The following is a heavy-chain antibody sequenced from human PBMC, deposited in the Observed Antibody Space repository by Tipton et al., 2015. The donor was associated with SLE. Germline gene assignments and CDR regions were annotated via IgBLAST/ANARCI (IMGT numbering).Heavy chain of an antibody. J-gene: IGHJ3*02. V-gene: IGHV4-59*01. CDR3: ARGAGTYDI. D-gene: IGHD6-19*01. CDR1: GGSISSYY. Sequence: TLSLTCTVSGGSISSYYWSWIRQPPGKGLEWIGYIYYSGSTNNNPSLKSRVTISVDTSKNQFSLKLSSVTAADTAVYYCARGAGTYDIWGQGTMVTVSS. CDR2: IYYSGST.